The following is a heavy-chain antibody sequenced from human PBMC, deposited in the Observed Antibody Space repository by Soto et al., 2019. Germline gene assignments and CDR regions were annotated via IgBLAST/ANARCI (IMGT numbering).Heavy chain of an antibody. V-gene: IGHV4-34*01. J-gene: IGHJ4*02. Sequence: SETLSLTCAVYGGSFSGYYWSWIRQPPGKGLEWIGEINHSGSTNYNPSLKSRVTISVDTSKNQFSLKLSSVTAADTAVYYCARVQGVRYFDWLYFDYWGQGTLVTVSS. CDR1: GGSFSGYY. CDR3: ARVQGVRYFDWLYFDY. D-gene: IGHD3-9*01. CDR2: INHSGST.